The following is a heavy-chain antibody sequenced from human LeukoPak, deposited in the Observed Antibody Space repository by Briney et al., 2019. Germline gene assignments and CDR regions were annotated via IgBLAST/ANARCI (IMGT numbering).Heavy chain of an antibody. CDR3: ARERTTQPTPVAYCFDY. D-gene: IGHD4-23*01. CDR1: GGTFSSYA. Sequence: SVKVSCKASGGTFSSYAISWVRQAPGQGLEWMGGIIPIFGTANYAQKFQGRVTITADESTSTAYMELSSLRSEDTAVYYCARERTTQPTPVAYCFDYWGQGTLVTVSS. V-gene: IGHV1-69*13. CDR2: IIPIFGTA. J-gene: IGHJ4*02.